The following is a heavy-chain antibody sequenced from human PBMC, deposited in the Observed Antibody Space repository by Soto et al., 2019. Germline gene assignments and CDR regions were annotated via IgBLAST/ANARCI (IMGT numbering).Heavy chain of an antibody. CDR3: ARISILMGAADY. D-gene: IGHD1-26*01. CDR2: IFSNDEK. J-gene: IGHJ4*02. Sequence: QVTLKESGPVLVKPTETLTLTCTVSGFSLSNARMGVSWIRQPPGKALEWLAHIFSNDEKSYNTSLKSRLTIXKXTSKSQVILAMTNMDPVDTATYYCARISILMGAADYWGQGTLVTVSS. V-gene: IGHV2-26*01. CDR1: GFSLSNARMG.